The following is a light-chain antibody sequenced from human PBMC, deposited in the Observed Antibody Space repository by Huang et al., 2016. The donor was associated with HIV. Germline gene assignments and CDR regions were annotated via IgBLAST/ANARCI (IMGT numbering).Light chain of an antibody. CDR2: GSS. J-gene: IGKJ4*01. V-gene: IGKV3-15*01. CDR3: QQYNNWPTLLT. Sequence: EIVMTQSPATLCVSPGEGVILSCRASESVSSSLAWYQQEPGQAPRLLIYGSSTRARGVPPRFSGSGSRTEFTLTISSLQSADFAVYYCQQYNNWPTLLTFGGGTKVEIK. CDR1: ESVSSS.